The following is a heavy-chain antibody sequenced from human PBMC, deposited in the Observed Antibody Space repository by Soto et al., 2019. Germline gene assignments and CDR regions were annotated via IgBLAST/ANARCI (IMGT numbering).Heavy chain of an antibody. J-gene: IGHJ4*02. V-gene: IGHV1-8*01. CDR3: AIQSTVTTVSPYAY. CDR1: GYTFTSYD. CDR2: MNPNSGNT. D-gene: IGHD4-17*01. Sequence: QVQLVQSGAEVKKPGASVKVSCKASGYTFTSYDINWVRQATGQGLEWMGWMNPNSGNTGYAQKFQGRVTMTRNTSISTAYMELSSLRSEETAVYYCAIQSTVTTVSPYAYWGQGTLGTVSS.